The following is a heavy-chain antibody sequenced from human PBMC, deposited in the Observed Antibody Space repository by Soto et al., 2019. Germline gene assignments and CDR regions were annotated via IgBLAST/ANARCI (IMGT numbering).Heavy chain of an antibody. J-gene: IGHJ4*02. CDR1: GFTFGDYA. CDR3: TLRYCSSTSCYIEAEGSYYFDY. Sequence: GGSLRLSCTASGFTFGDYAMSWFRQAPGKGLEWVGFIRSKAYGGTTEYAASVKGRFTISRDDSKSIAYLQMNSLKTEDTAVYYCTLRYCSSTSCYIEAEGSYYFDYWGQGTLVTVSS. D-gene: IGHD2-2*02. V-gene: IGHV3-49*03. CDR2: IRSKAYGGTT.